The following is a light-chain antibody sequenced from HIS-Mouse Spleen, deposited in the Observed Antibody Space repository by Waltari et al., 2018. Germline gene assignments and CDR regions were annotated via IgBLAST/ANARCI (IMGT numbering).Light chain of an antibody. V-gene: IGLV2-14*03. CDR1: SSDVGGYNY. J-gene: IGLJ2*01. CDR3: SSYTSSSFNVV. CDR2: DVR. Sequence: QSALTQPASVSGSPGQSITISCTGTSSDVGGYNYVPWYQQHPGKAPKLLIYDVRNRPSGVSNRFSGSQSGNTASLTISGLQAEDEADYYCSSYTSSSFNVVFGGGTKLTVL.